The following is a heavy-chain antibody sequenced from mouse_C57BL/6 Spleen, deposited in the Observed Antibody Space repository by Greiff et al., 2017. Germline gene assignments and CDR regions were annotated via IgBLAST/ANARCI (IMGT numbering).Heavy chain of an antibody. V-gene: IGHV14-1*01. Sequence: EVQLQQSGAELVRPGASVKLSCTASGFNIKDYYMHWVKQRPEQGLEWIGRIDPEDGDTEYAPKFQGKATMTADTSSNTAYLQLSSLTSEDTAVYYCTTEGGYDSYAMDYWGQGTSVTVSS. CDR2: IDPEDGDT. J-gene: IGHJ4*01. CDR1: GFNIKDYY. CDR3: TTEGGYDSYAMDY. D-gene: IGHD2-2*01.